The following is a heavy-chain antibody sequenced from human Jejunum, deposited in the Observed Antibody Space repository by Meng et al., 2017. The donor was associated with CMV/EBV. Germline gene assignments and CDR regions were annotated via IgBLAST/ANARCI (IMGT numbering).Heavy chain of an antibody. CDR2: TYYSARLYN. CDR3: ARYPEYTYSILDQ. V-gene: IGHV6-1*01. J-gene: IGHJ4*02. D-gene: IGHD5-18*01. CDR1: GVTVSRNGAS. Sequence: QVHFHHPRPGPLTPLQSPSSTCPISGVTVSRNGASWNCASKSPWRGLEWLGRTYYSARLYNDDASSVKSRITLNPATSRNYFSLQLNSVTPEDTAVYYCARYPEYTYSILDQWGQGTLVTVSS.